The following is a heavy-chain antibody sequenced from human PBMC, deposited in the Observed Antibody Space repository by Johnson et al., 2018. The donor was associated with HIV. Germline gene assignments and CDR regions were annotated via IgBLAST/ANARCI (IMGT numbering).Heavy chain of an antibody. CDR3: ARAGSSSSGPRAFDI. CDR2: IYSGGST. D-gene: IGHD6-6*01. V-gene: IGHV3-66*02. Sequence: VQLVESGGGVVQPGWSLRLSCAASGFTVSSNYMSWVRQAPGKGLEWVSVIYSGGSTYYADSVKGRFTISRDNSKNTLYLQMNSLRAEDTAVYYCARAGSSSSGPRAFDIWGRGTMVTVSS. CDR1: GFTVSSNY. J-gene: IGHJ3*02.